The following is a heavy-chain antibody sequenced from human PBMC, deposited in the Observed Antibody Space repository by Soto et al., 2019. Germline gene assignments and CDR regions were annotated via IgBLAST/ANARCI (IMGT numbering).Heavy chain of an antibody. J-gene: IGHJ6*02. CDR1: GGSISTDY. V-gene: IGHV4-59*01. Sequence: QVQLQESGPGLVKPSETLSLTCSVSGGSISTDYWSWIRQPPGKGLELIGYTYYTGSTNSNPSLESRVTISVDTSKIQFSLNLRSVTAADTAVYYCARALRGVVVVAAREMDVWGQGITVTVSS. D-gene: IGHD2-15*01. CDR3: ARALRGVVVVAAREMDV. CDR2: TYYTGST.